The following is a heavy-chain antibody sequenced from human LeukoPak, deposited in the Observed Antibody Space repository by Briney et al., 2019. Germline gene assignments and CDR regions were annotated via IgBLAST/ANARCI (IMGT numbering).Heavy chain of an antibody. CDR3: ARGEQYGSGTVQFDY. D-gene: IGHD3-10*01. V-gene: IGHV4-34*01. Sequence: PSETLSLTCAVYGGSFSGYYWSWIRQPPGKGLEWIGEINHSGSTNYNPSLKNRVTISVDTSKNQFSLKLSSVTAADTAVYYCARGEQYGSGTVQFDYWGQGTLVTVSS. CDR1: GGSFSGYY. J-gene: IGHJ4*02. CDR2: INHSGST.